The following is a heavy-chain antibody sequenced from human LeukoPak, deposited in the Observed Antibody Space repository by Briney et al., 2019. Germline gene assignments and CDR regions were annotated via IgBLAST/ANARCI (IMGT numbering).Heavy chain of an antibody. CDR2: IWYDGSNK. CDR3: ARDSRLYSSSWRWDYYYGMDV. D-gene: IGHD6-13*01. CDR1: GFTFSSYG. Sequence: SGGSLRLSCAASGFTFSSYGMHWVRQAPGKGLEWVAVIWYDGSNKYYADSMKGRFTISRDNSKNTLYLQMNSLRAEDTAVYYCARDSRLYSSSWRWDYYYGMDVWGQGTTVTVSS. V-gene: IGHV3-33*01. J-gene: IGHJ6*02.